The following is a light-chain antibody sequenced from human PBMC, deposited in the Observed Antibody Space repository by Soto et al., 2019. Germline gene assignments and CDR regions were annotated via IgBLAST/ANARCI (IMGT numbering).Light chain of an antibody. Sequence: QSVLTQPPSVSGAPGQRVTISCTGSSSNIGAGYDVHWYQQLPGTAPKVLIYGNSNRPAGVPDRFSGSKSGTSASLAITGLQADDEADYYCQSYDSSLSAWVFGGGTKLTVL. V-gene: IGLV1-40*01. CDR2: GNS. CDR1: SSNIGAGYD. J-gene: IGLJ3*02. CDR3: QSYDSSLSAWV.